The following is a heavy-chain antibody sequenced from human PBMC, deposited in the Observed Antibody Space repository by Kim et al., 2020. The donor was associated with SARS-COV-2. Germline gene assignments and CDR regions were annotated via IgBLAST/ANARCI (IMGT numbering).Heavy chain of an antibody. CDR3: AKESAGLFGWELLAPDY. D-gene: IGHD1-26*01. J-gene: IGHJ4*02. V-gene: IGHV3-23*01. Sequence: GKGRFTISRDNSKNTLCLQMNSLRAEDTAVYYCAKESAGLFGWELLAPDYWGQGTLVTVSS.